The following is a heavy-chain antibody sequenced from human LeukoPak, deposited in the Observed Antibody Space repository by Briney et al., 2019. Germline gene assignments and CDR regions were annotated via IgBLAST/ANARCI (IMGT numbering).Heavy chain of an antibody. CDR2: IYSGGST. V-gene: IGHV3-66*01. Sequence: GGSLRLSCAASGFTVSSNYMSWVRQAPGKGLEWVSVIYSGGSTYYADSVKGRFTISRDNSKNTLYLQMNSLRAEDTAVYYCARAPPRWFGELYGAFDIWGQGTMVTVSS. J-gene: IGHJ3*02. CDR1: GFTVSSNY. CDR3: ARAPPRWFGELYGAFDI. D-gene: IGHD3-10*01.